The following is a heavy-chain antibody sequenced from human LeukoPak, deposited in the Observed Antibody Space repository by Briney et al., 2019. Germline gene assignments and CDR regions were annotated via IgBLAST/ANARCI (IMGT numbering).Heavy chain of an antibody. J-gene: IGHJ4*02. CDR1: GFTFSDYY. V-gene: IGHV3-23*01. D-gene: IGHD3-9*01. Sequence: GGSLRLSCAASGFTFSDYYMSWIRQAPGKGLEWVSAISGSGGSTYYADSVKGRFTISRDNSKNTLYLQMNSLRAEDTAVYYCARDLYYDILTGYYSPGYFDYWGQGTLVTVSS. CDR3: ARDLYYDILTGYYSPGYFDY. CDR2: ISGSGGST.